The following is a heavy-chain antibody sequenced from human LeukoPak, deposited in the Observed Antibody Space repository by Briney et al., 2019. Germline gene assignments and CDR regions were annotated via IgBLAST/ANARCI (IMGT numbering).Heavy chain of an antibody. CDR2: INSDGRST. D-gene: IGHD4-17*01. V-gene: IGHV3-74*01. J-gene: IGHJ4*02. CDR1: GFTFSTYW. CDR3: AREGAVTNDY. Sequence: RTGGSLRLSCAASGFTFSTYWMHWVRQVPGKGLVWVSRINSDGRSTTYADSVKGRFTISRDNAKNTLYLQMNSLRADDTALYYCAREGAVTNDYWGQRTLVTVSS.